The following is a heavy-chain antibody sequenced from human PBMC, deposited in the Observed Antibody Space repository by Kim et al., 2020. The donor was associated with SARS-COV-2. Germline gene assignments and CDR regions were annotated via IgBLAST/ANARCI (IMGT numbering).Heavy chain of an antibody. D-gene: IGHD3-9*01. CDR1: GGSVSSGSYY. CDR2: IYYSGST. J-gene: IGHJ5*02. Sequence: SETLSLTCTVSGGSVSSGSYYWSWIRQPPGKGLEWIGYIYYSGSTNYNPSLKSRVTISVDTSKNQFSLKLSSVTAADTAVYYCARAYFGKTYYDILTGYPNWFDPWGQGTLVTVSS. V-gene: IGHV4-61*01. CDR3: ARAYFGKTYYDILTGYPNWFDP.